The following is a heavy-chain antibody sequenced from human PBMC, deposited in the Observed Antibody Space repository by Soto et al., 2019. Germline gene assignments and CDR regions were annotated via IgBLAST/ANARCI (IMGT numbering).Heavy chain of an antibody. CDR2: IDPSDSYT. D-gene: IGHD3-10*01. J-gene: IGHJ6*02. CDR3: ARHFYGSDGLDNGMDV. V-gene: IGHV5-10-1*01. Sequence: GESLKISCKGSGYSFTSYWISWVRQMPGKGLEWMGRIDPSDSYTNYSPSFQGHVTISADKSISTAYLRWSSLKASDTAMYYCARHFYGSDGLDNGMDVWGQGTTVTVSS. CDR1: GYSFTSYW.